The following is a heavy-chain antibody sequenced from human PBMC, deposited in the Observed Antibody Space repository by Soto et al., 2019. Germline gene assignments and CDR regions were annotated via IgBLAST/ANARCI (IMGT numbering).Heavy chain of an antibody. CDR1: GFTFSSYA. CDR2: ISGSGGST. CDR3: AKDPRVGGYSGDAPS. D-gene: IGHD5-12*01. V-gene: IGHV3-23*01. Sequence: EVQLLEYGGGLVQPGGSLRLSCAASGFTFSSYAMSWFRQAKGKGLECGSAISGSGGSTYYGNSVKGRFTIPRDNSKNTLYLQMNSLRAEDTAVYYCAKDPRVGGYSGDAPSWGQGTLVNVSS. J-gene: IGHJ5*02.